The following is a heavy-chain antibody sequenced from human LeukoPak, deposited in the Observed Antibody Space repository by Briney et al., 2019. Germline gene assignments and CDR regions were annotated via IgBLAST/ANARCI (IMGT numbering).Heavy chain of an antibody. CDR3: AKVAPLDYYDSSGYYYSFDY. V-gene: IGHV3-23*01. J-gene: IGHJ4*02. CDR2: ISDSGGST. Sequence: PGGSLRLSCAASGFTFSSYAMSWVRQAPGKGLEWVSAISDSGGSTYYADSVKGRFTISRDNSKNTLYLQMNSLRAEDTAVYYCAKVAPLDYYDSSGYYYSFDYWGQGTLVTVSS. D-gene: IGHD3-22*01. CDR1: GFTFSSYA.